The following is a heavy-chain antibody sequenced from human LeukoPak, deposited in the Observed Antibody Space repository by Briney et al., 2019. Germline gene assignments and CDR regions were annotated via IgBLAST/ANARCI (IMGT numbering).Heavy chain of an antibody. CDR2: IYPGDSDT. J-gene: IGHJ4*02. V-gene: IGHV5-51*01. CDR3: ARQDGNSKYYFDY. Sequence: PGESLKISCKAYRYTFTNYWIGWVRQMPGKGLEWMGIIYPGDSDTRYRPSFQGQVTISVDKSISTAYLQWSSLKASDTAMYYCARQDGNSKYYFDYWGQGTLVTVSS. CDR1: RYTFTNYW. D-gene: IGHD1-1*01.